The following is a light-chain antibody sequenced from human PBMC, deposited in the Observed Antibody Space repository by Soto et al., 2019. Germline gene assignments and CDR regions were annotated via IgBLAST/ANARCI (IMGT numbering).Light chain of an antibody. CDR3: SLYTSENTYV. Sequence: QSALTQPPSVSGSPGQSVTISCTGTSTDFVSYNRVSWYQQPPGTAPKLIIYEASNRPSGVPDRFSGSKSGNTASLTISGLQAAGEADYYCSLYTSENTYVFGTGTQLTVL. CDR1: STDFVSYNR. J-gene: IGLJ1*01. V-gene: IGLV2-18*01. CDR2: EAS.